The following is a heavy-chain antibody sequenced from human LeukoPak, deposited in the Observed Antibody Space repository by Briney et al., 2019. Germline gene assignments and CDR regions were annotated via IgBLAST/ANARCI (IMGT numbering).Heavy chain of an antibody. J-gene: IGHJ4*02. CDR1: GFIVSGNH. CDR2: VYSVGAT. D-gene: IGHD1-14*01. Sequence: GGSLRLSCAASGFIVSGNHMNWVRLAPGKGLEWVSIVYSVGATYYEDSVKGRFTISRDDSKNMVYLQMNNLRSEDTAVYFCATERPGSRTLDSWGQGTLVTVSS. V-gene: IGHV3-66*01. CDR3: ATERPGSRTLDS.